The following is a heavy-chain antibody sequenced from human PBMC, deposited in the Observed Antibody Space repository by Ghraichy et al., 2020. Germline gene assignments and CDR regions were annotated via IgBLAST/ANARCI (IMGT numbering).Heavy chain of an antibody. Sequence: GGSLRLSCAASGFTFSSYAMSWVRQAPGKGLEWVSAISGSGGSTYYADSVKGRFTISRDNSKNTLYLQMSSLRAEDTAVYYCAKWGNVFPIFGGMDVWGQGTTVTVSS. V-gene: IGHV3-23*01. CDR2: ISGSGGST. CDR3: AKWGNVFPIFGGMDV. J-gene: IGHJ6*02. D-gene: IGHD3-3*01. CDR1: GFTFSSYA.